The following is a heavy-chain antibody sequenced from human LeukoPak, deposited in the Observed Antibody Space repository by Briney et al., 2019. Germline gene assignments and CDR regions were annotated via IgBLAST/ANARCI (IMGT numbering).Heavy chain of an antibody. J-gene: IGHJ4*02. Sequence: SQTLSLTSTVSGGSISSGGYYWSWIRQHPGKGLEWIGYIYYSGSTYYNPSLKSRVTISVDTSKNQFSLKLSSVTAADTAVYYCARVGIFGVVKNPHFDYWGQGTLVTVSS. CDR3: ARVGIFGVVKNPHFDY. CDR1: GGSISSGGYY. V-gene: IGHV4-31*03. CDR2: IYYSGST. D-gene: IGHD3-3*01.